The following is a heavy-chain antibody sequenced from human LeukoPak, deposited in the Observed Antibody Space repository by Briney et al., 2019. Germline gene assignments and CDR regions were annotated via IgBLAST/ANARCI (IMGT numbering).Heavy chain of an antibody. CDR1: GFTFDDYG. J-gene: IGHJ4*02. V-gene: IGHV3-20*04. CDR2: INWNGGST. Sequence: GGSLRLSCAASGFTFDDYGMSWVRQAPGKGLEWVSGINWNGGSTGYADSVKGRYTISRDNAKNSLYLQINSLRVEDTALYYCARGRAYIYGYGDYWGQGTLVTVSS. CDR3: ARGRAYIYGYGDY. D-gene: IGHD5-18*01.